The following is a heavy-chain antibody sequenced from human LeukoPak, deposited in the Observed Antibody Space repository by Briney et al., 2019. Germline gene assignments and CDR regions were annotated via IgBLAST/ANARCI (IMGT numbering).Heavy chain of an antibody. J-gene: IGHJ4*02. CDR3: ARHAYYASGSYYLS. D-gene: IGHD3-10*01. Sequence: SETLSLTCTVSGGSISSSNYYWGWIRQPPGKGLEWVGSTKYSGSTYYNPSLKSRVTISVDTSKNQFSLNLSSVTAADTAVYYCARHAYYASGSYYLSWGQGTLVTVSS. CDR2: TKYSGST. V-gene: IGHV4-39*01. CDR1: GGSISSSNYY.